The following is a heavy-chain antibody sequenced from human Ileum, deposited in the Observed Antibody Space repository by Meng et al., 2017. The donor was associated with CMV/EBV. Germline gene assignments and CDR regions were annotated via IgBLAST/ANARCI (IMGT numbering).Heavy chain of an antibody. J-gene: IGHJ4*02. CDR1: GYSFTNYW. D-gene: IGHD1/OR15-1a*01. CDR2: INPDDFEI. CDR3: ARHYRGNNDY. V-gene: IGHV5-51*01. Sequence: ISCKGSGYSFTNYWIAWVRQLPGKGLEWMGIINPDDFEIRYSPSFQGQITVSVDNSITTAYLQWSSVKASDTAMYYCARHYRGNNDYWGQGTLVTVSS.